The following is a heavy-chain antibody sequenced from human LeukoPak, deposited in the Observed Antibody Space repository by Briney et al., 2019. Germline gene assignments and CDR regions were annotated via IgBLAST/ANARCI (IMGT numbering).Heavy chain of an antibody. Sequence: SETLSLTCTVSGGSVSSGSYYWSWIRQPPGKGLEWNGYIYYSGSTNYNPSLKSRVTISVDTSKNQFSLKLSSVTAADTAVYYCARSLPSDYYGSGSHDYWGQGTLVTVSS. CDR2: IYYSGST. CDR3: ARSLPSDYYGSGSHDY. J-gene: IGHJ4*02. CDR1: GGSVSSGSYY. V-gene: IGHV4-61*01. D-gene: IGHD3-10*01.